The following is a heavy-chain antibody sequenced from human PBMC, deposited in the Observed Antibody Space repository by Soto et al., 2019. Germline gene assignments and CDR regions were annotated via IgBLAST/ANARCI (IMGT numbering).Heavy chain of an antibody. D-gene: IGHD3-9*01. Sequence: PGGSLRLSCAASGFTFSSYEMNWVRQAPGKGLEWVSYISSSGSTIYYADSVKGRFTLSRDESDNTVYLQMNRLRPEDTAVYYCAKDVYFDSYYFDQWGQGTLVTVSS. CDR2: ISSSGSTI. V-gene: IGHV3-48*03. J-gene: IGHJ4*02. CDR3: AKDVYFDSYYFDQ. CDR1: GFTFSSYE.